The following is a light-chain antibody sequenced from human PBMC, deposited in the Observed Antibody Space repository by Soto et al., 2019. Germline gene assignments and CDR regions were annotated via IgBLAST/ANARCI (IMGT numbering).Light chain of an antibody. CDR1: SSDVGGYNH. CDR2: EVS. CDR3: SSYTSTSSRVV. V-gene: IGLV2-14*01. J-gene: IGLJ3*02. Sequence: ALTQPASVSGSPGQSISISCTGTSSDVGGYNHVSWYQQHPGKAPKLLIYEVSNRPSGLSSRFSGSKSANTASLTISGLQAEDEADYYCSSYTSTSSRVVFGGGTKLTVL.